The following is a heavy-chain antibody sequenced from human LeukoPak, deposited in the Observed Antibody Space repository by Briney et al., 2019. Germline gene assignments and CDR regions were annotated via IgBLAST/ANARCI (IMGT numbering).Heavy chain of an antibody. CDR1: GFTFSSYW. Sequence: GGSLRLSCAASGFTFSSYWKSWVRQAPGKGLEWVANIKQDGSERYYVDSVKGRFTISRDNAKNSLYLQMSSLRVEDTAVYYCARDGYPFDLWGRGILVTVSS. CDR3: ARDGYPFDL. CDR2: IKQDGSER. J-gene: IGHJ2*01. V-gene: IGHV3-7*04. D-gene: IGHD2-2*03.